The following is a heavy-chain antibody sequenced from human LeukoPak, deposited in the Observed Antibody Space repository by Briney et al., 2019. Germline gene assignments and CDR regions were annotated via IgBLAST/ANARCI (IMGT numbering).Heavy chain of an antibody. Sequence: SETLSLTCAVYGGSFSGYYWSWIRQPPGKGLEWIGEINHSGSTNYNPSLKSRVTISVDTSKNQFSLKLSSVTAADTAVYYCARYGYSYSLDYWGQGTLVTVSS. CDR2: INHSGST. J-gene: IGHJ4*02. CDR3: ARYGYSYSLDY. CDR1: GGSFSGYY. D-gene: IGHD5-18*01. V-gene: IGHV4-34*01.